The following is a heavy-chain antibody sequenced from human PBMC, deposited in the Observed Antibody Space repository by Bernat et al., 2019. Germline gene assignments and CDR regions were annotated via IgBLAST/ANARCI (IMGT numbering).Heavy chain of an antibody. V-gene: IGHV3-53*05. Sequence: EVQLVETGGDLIQPGGSLRLSCAASGFIVSSNYMSWIRQAPGKGLEWVSVIYSGGMTYYADSVKGRFTISRDNSKNTLYLQMNSLRVDDTAVYYCARDSSPTTVTTFGDALDIWGQGTVVTVSS. D-gene: IGHD3-16*01. CDR3: ARDSSPTTVTTFGDALDI. CDR2: IYSGGMT. J-gene: IGHJ3*02. CDR1: GFIVSSNY.